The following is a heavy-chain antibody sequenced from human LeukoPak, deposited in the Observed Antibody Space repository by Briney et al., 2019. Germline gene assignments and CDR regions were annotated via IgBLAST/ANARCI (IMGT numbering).Heavy chain of an antibody. D-gene: IGHD4-17*01. CDR1: GFTFSRYG. CDR2: IWYDGSNE. V-gene: IGHV3-33*01. CDR3: VRNTVTDDGFDI. Sequence: GGSLRLSCAASGFTFSRYGMHWVRQAPGKGLEWVTVIWYDGSNENYADFVKGRFTISRDNSKNTLYLQMNSLRAEDTVVYYCVRNTVTDDGFDIWGQGTMVTVSP. J-gene: IGHJ3*02.